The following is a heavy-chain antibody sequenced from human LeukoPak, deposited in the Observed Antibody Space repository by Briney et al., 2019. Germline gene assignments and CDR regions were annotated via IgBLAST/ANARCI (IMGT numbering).Heavy chain of an antibody. CDR2: INHSGST. Sequence: SETLSLTCAVYGGSFSGYYWSWIRQPPGKGLEWSGEINHSGSTNYNPSLKSRVTISVDTSKNQSSLNLSSVTAADTAVYYCARGAHYYGSGIWGWFDPWGQGTLVPVSS. V-gene: IGHV4-34*01. J-gene: IGHJ5*02. D-gene: IGHD3-10*01. CDR1: GGSFSGYY. CDR3: ARGAHYYGSGIWGWFDP.